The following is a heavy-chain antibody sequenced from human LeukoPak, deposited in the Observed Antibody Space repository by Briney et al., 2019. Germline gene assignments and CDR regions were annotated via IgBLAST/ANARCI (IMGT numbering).Heavy chain of an antibody. CDR2: IYYSGST. D-gene: IGHD2-8*02. CDR1: DGSISSYY. J-gene: IGHJ3*02. CDR3: ARDPGAADAFDI. Sequence: SETLSLTCTVSDGSISSYYWSWIRQPPGKGLEWIGYIYYSGSTNYNPSLKSRVTISVDTSKNQFSLKLSSVTAADTAVYYCARDPGAADAFDIWGQGTMVTVSS. V-gene: IGHV4-59*01.